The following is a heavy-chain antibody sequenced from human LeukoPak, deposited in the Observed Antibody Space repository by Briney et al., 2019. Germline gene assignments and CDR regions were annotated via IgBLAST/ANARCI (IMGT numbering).Heavy chain of an antibody. Sequence: SETLSLTCAVYGGSFSGYYWNWIRQPPGKGLEWIGEINHSGSTNYNPSLKSRVTISVDTSKNQFSLKLSSVTAADTAVYYCARISRSCSGGSCYGPAVLDYWGQGTLVTVSS. CDR3: ARISRSCSGGSCYGPAVLDY. V-gene: IGHV4-34*01. J-gene: IGHJ4*02. D-gene: IGHD2-15*01. CDR1: GGSFSGYY. CDR2: INHSGST.